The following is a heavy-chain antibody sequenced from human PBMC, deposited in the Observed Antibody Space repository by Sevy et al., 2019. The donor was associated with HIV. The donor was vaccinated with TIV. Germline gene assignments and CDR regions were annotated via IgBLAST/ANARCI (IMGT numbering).Heavy chain of an antibody. J-gene: IGHJ6*02. V-gene: IGHV3-21*06. CDR1: GFPFSSYD. Sequence: GGSLRLSCTASGFPFSSYDMNWVRQAPGQGLEWISSISSSSNFVYQADSVKGRFTISRDNAKNSLFLQMNSLTVEDTAVYYCARDRGVPRTRGSHQYGMDVRGQGTTVTVSS. CDR2: ISSSSNFV. CDR3: ARDRGVPRTRGSHQYGMDV. D-gene: IGHD3-10*01.